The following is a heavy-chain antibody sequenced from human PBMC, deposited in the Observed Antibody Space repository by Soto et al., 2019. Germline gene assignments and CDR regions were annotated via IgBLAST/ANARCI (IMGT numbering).Heavy chain of an antibody. J-gene: IGHJ3*02. CDR2: IIPIFGTA. Sequence: SVKVSFKASGGTFSSYAINWVRQAPGQGLELMGGIIPIFGTANYAQKFQGRVTITAGESTGTAYMELSSLRSEDTAVYYCARGKYCSSTSFPSRAFDIWGEGTMVTVS. V-gene: IGHV1-69*13. CDR1: GGTFSSYA. D-gene: IGHD2-2*01. CDR3: ARGKYCSSTSFPSRAFDI.